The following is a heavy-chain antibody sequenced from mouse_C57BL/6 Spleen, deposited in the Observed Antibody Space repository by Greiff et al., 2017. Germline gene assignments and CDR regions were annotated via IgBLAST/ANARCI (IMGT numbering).Heavy chain of an antibody. Sequence: EVQGVESGGDLVKPGGSLKLSCAASGFTFSSYGMSWVRQTPDKRLEWVATISSGGSYTYSPDSVKGRFTFSRDNAKNTLYLQMSSLKSEDTAMYYCAREITTVVARYFDVWGTGTTVTVSS. CDR3: AREITTVVARYFDV. D-gene: IGHD1-1*01. V-gene: IGHV5-6*01. CDR1: GFTFSSYG. J-gene: IGHJ1*03. CDR2: ISSGGSYT.